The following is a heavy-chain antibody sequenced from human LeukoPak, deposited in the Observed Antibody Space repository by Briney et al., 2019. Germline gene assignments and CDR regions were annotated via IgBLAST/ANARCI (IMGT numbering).Heavy chain of an antibody. V-gene: IGHV4-61*02. CDR2: IYTSGST. D-gene: IGHD2-2*01. CDR1: GGSISSGSYY. J-gene: IGHJ5*02. CDR3: ARDAHCSSTSCSGYTNWFDP. Sequence: ASETLSLTCTVSGGSISSGSYYWSWIRQPAGKGLEWIGRIYTSGSTNYNPSLKSRVTISVDTSKNQFSLKLSSVTAADTAVYYCARDAHCSSTSCSGYTNWFDPWGQGTLVTVSS.